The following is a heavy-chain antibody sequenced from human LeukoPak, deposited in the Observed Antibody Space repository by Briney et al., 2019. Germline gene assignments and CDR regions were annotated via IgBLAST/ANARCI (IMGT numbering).Heavy chain of an antibody. CDR1: GFTFSSCS. D-gene: IGHD6-13*01. Sequence: GGSLRLSCAASGFTFSSCSMNWVRQAPGKGLEWVSYISTSSSTKYYADSVKGRFTISRDNAKNSLYLQMNSLRDEDTAVYYCARDISSSWYGHFDNWGQGTLVTVSS. V-gene: IGHV3-48*02. J-gene: IGHJ4*02. CDR2: ISTSSSTK. CDR3: ARDISSSWYGHFDN.